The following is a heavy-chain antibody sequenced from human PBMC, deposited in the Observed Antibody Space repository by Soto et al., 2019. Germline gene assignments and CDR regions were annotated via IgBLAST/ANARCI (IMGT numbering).Heavy chain of an antibody. D-gene: IGHD4-17*01. J-gene: IGHJ5*02. CDR3: AGGPDYGDYDA. CDR2: IRHNGDT. V-gene: IGHV4-34*01. Sequence: NPSETLSLTCVVSGGSFTDYKWTWIRQSPEKGLEWIGEIRHNGDTDSRPSLRSRLTMSLDTSKNQFSLHLSSVTSADTAVYFCAGGPDYGDYDAWGQGTLVTVSS. CDR1: GGSFTDYK.